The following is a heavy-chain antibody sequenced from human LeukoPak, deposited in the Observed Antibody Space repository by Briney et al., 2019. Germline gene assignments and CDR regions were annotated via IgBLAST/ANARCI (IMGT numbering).Heavy chain of an antibody. CDR3: AREYSSSWYGTSFDY. Sequence: SCRSAGCTVRNEYMSWGRQAPWKGLEWVSGFYSGGSTYYADSVKGRFIISRDNSKSTLYLQMNSLRAEDTAVYYCAREYSSSWYGTSFDYWGQGTLVTVSS. V-gene: IGHV3-66*02. CDR1: GCTVRNEY. CDR2: FYSGGST. J-gene: IGHJ4*02. D-gene: IGHD6-13*01.